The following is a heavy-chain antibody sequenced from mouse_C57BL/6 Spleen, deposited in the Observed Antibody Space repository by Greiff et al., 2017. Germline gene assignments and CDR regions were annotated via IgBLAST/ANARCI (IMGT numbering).Heavy chain of an antibody. CDR2: IYPGDGDT. V-gene: IGHV1-82*01. J-gene: IGHJ2*01. CDR3: ARSGSRVYFDY. CDR1: GYAFSSSW. D-gene: IGHD3-3*01. Sequence: VQLQQSGPELVKPGASVKISCKASGYAFSSSWMNWVKQRPGKGLEWIGRIYPGDGDTNYNGKFKGKATLTADKSSSTAYMQLSSLTSEDSAVYFCARSGSRVYFDYWGQGTTLTVSS.